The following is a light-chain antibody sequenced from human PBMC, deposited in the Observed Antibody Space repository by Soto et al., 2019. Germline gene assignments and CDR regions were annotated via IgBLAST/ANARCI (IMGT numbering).Light chain of an antibody. CDR3: SSYTSSSSVV. J-gene: IGLJ2*01. Sequence: QSALTQPDSVSGSPGQSITISCTGTSSDVGGYKYVSWYQQHSGKAPKLMIYDVSNRPSGVSNRFSGSKSGNTASLTISGLQDEDEADYYCSSYTSSSSVVFGGGTKLTVL. CDR1: SSDVGGYKY. CDR2: DVS. V-gene: IGLV2-14*01.